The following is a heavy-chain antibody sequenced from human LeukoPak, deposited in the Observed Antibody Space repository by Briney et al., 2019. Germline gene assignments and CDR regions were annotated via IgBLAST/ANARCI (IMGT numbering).Heavy chain of an antibody. CDR2: ISFSGGT. D-gene: IGHD3-22*01. CDR1: GGSIISSNHY. Sequence: SETLSLTCTVSGGSIISSNHYWGWTRQPPGKGLEWFGSISFSGGTAYNPSLRSRVTISVDTSKNQFSLKVNSVTAADTAVYYCAREVEYYDSSGYRPHAFDIWGQGTLVTVSS. CDR3: AREVEYYDSSGYRPHAFDI. V-gene: IGHV4-39*02. J-gene: IGHJ3*02.